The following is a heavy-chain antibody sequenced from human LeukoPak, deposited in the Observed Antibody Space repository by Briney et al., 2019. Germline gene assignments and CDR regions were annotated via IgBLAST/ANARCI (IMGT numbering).Heavy chain of an antibody. Sequence: GGSLRLSCAASGFTFSTYWMHWVRQAPGKGLVWVSRINGDGSSTTYADSVKGRFTISRDNARNTMYLQMNSLRGEDTAVYYCARSPPYNSGWYAYWGQGALVTVSS. CDR1: GFTFSTYW. CDR2: INGDGSST. V-gene: IGHV3-74*01. D-gene: IGHD6-19*01. J-gene: IGHJ4*02. CDR3: ARSPPYNSGWYAY.